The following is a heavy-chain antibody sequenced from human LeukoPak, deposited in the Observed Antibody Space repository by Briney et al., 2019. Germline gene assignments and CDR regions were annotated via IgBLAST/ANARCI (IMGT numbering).Heavy chain of an antibody. CDR1: GYTFTSYY. V-gene: IGHV1-46*01. CDR2: INPSGGST. D-gene: IGHD1-20*01. J-gene: IGHJ6*03. Sequence: ASVKVSCKASGYTFTSYYMHWVRQAPGQGLEWMGIINPSGGSTSYAQKFQGRVTMTRDMSTSTVYMELSSLRSEGTAVYYCARGYNWNDLYYYYMDVWGKGTTVTVSS. CDR3: ARGYNWNDLYYYYMDV.